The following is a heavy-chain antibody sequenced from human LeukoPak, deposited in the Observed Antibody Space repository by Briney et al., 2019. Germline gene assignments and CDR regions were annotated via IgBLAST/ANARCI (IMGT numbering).Heavy chain of an antibody. Sequence: GGSLRLSCATSQFNFKKFGMTWVRQAPGKGLEWVSSINGVGTQYADSVKGRFTISRDNSKNTLYLQMNSLRAEDTAVYYCARAPGVPYYFDYWGPGTLVTVSS. CDR2: INGVGT. J-gene: IGHJ4*02. D-gene: IGHD3-10*01. V-gene: IGHV3-23*01. CDR3: ARAPGVPYYFDY. CDR1: QFNFKKFG.